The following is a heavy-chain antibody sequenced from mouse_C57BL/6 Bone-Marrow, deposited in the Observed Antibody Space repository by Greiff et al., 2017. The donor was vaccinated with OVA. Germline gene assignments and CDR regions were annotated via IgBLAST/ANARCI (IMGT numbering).Heavy chain of an antibody. D-gene: IGHD2-1*01. Sequence: VQLQQSGAELVRPGASVKLSCTASGFNIKDDYMHWVKQRPEQGLEWIGWIDPENGDTEYASKFQGKATITADTSSNTAYLQLSSLTSEDTAVYYCTFYYTKYYAMDYWGQGTSVTVSS. CDR1: GFNIKDDY. CDR3: TFYYTKYYAMDY. CDR2: IDPENGDT. J-gene: IGHJ4*01. V-gene: IGHV14-4*01.